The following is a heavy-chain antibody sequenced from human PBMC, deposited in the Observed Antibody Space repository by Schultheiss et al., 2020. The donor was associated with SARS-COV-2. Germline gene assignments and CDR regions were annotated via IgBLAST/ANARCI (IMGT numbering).Heavy chain of an antibody. CDR1: GGSFSGYY. Sequence: SETLSLTCAVYGGSFSGYYWTWIRQSPGKGLEWIGEINHSGTTNYNPSLKSRVTISVDTSKNQFSLKLSSVTAADTAVYYCARGDIVVVPAAKYYYYGMDVWGQGTTVTVSS. D-gene: IGHD2-2*01. CDR2: INHSGTT. CDR3: ARGDIVVVPAAKYYYYGMDV. V-gene: IGHV4-34*01. J-gene: IGHJ6*02.